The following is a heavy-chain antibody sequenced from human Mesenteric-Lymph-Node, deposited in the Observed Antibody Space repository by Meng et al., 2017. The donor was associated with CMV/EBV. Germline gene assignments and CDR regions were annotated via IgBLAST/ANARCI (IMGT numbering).Heavy chain of an antibody. CDR1: GDSVSSTSYS. Sequence: GDSVSSTSYSWAWLRQPPGKGLEWIGNISYHGGAYYNPSLESRVIMSLDMSKSHFSLNLGSVTVADTAVYYCARHRPVRGGGSYSDYWGQGTLVTVSS. CDR2: ISYHGGA. V-gene: IGHV4-39*01. CDR3: ARHRPVRGGGSYSDY. D-gene: IGHD3-16*01. J-gene: IGHJ4*02.